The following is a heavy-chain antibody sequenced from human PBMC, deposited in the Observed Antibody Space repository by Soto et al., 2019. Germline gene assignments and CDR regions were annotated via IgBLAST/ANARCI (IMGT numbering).Heavy chain of an antibody. CDR2: ITGSGGDT. CDR3: AKGPPSSRPYYFDY. V-gene: IGHV3-23*01. D-gene: IGHD2-2*01. Sequence: VGSLRLSCAVSGFTFSSYAMSWVRQSPGKGLEWVSAITGSGGDTYHADSVKGRFTISRDNTKNTLYLQMNSLKAEDTAVFYCAKGPPSSRPYYFDYWGQGTLVTVSS. J-gene: IGHJ4*02. CDR1: GFTFSSYA.